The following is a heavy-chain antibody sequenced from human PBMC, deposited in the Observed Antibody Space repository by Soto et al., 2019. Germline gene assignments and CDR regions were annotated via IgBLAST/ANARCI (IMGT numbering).Heavy chain of an antibody. D-gene: IGHD6-13*01. Sequence: PGGSLRLSCAASGFTLSSYGMHWVRQAPGKGLEWVAVISYDGSNKYYADSVKGRFTISRDNSKNTLYLQMNSLRAEDTAVYYCAKPYSSLYPPKYYFDYWGQGTLVTVSS. V-gene: IGHV3-30*18. CDR2: ISYDGSNK. J-gene: IGHJ4*02. CDR1: GFTLSSYG. CDR3: AKPYSSLYPPKYYFDY.